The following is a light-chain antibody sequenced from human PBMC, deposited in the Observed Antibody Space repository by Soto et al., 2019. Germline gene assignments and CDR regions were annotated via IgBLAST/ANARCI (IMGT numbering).Light chain of an antibody. Sequence: QSALTQPPSVSGAPGQRVTISCTGSSSNIGAGYDVHWYQQYPGTAPKLLIYDNNDRPSGVPDRFSGSRSGTSASLALTGLQAEDEVDYYCQSYDSSLSGYVFGAGPTLTVL. CDR1: SSNIGAGYD. CDR2: DNN. CDR3: QSYDSSLSGYV. J-gene: IGLJ1*01. V-gene: IGLV1-40*01.